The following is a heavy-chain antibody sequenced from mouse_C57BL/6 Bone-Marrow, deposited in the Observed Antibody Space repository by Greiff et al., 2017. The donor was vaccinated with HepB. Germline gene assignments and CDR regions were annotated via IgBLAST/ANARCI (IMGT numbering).Heavy chain of an antibody. D-gene: IGHD1-1*01. Sequence: EVKLMESGGGLVQPGGSLKLSCAASGFTFSDYGMAWVRQAPRKGPEWVAFISNLAYSIYYADTVTGRFAISRENAKNTLYREMSSLRSEDTAMYDWARSHYGSSPAWFAYWGQGTLVTVSA. CDR1: GFTFSDYG. V-gene: IGHV5-15*01. CDR2: ISNLAYSI. CDR3: ARSHYGSSPAWFAY. J-gene: IGHJ3*01.